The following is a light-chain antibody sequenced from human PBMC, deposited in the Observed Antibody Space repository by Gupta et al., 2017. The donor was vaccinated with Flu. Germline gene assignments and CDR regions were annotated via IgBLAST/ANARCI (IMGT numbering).Light chain of an antibody. CDR1: NVGGKS. Sequence: SYVLAQPPSVSVAPGQTATLTCGGDNVGGKSVHWYQQRPGQAPVLVLYDDTERPSGIPKRFSGSNSGNTATMTISMVEVGDEADYHCQVWDTRSSEGVFGGGTKLTVL. J-gene: IGLJ2*01. CDR3: QVWDTRSSEGV. CDR2: DDT. V-gene: IGLV3-21*02.